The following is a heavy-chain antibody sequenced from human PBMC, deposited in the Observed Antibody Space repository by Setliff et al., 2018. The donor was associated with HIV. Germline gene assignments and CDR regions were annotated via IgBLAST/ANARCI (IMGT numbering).Heavy chain of an antibody. CDR1: GGTFSSYV. V-gene: IGHV1-69*05. Sequence: GASVKVSCKASGGTFSSYVISWVRQAPGQGLEWMGGTIPMFGTANYAQKFQGRVTITTDESTNTGYMELSSLRSEDTALYYCAKEGRVTTAFDLWGQGTLVTVSS. CDR3: AKEGRVTTAFDL. D-gene: IGHD1-1*01. CDR2: TIPMFGTA. J-gene: IGHJ5*02.